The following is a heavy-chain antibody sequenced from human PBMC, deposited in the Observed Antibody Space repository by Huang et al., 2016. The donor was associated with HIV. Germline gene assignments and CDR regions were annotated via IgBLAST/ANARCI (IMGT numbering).Heavy chain of an antibody. CDR2: INYDGST. Sequence: QPRLQESGPGLVKPSETLSLTCTVSGVSVPRSPWYWVWVRQSPGKGLEGIASINYDGSTYYKSSLKSRLTTSLDTAKNQFSLKLTSVTAADTAVYFCARDIAIFGEPLDSWGQGTAVTVSS. J-gene: IGHJ4*02. D-gene: IGHD3-3*01. V-gene: IGHV4-39*01. CDR1: GVSVPRSPWY. CDR3: ARDIAIFGEPLDS.